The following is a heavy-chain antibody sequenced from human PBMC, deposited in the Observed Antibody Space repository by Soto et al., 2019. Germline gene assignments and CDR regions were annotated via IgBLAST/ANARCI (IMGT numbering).Heavy chain of an antibody. CDR1: GGSISMGDYS. CDR2: IYNSGIT. D-gene: IGHD3-3*01. V-gene: IGHV4-30-4*02. CDR3: ARGVTVFGLDNRFRFDP. J-gene: IGHJ5*01. Sequence: PSDTLSITCTVYGGSISMGDYSWCWVLHSPGKGLEWIGHIYNSGITYYNPSLKSRVVISIDTSRNQFSLRLNSLTAADRAVYFCARGVTVFGLDNRFRFDPCAQRTVDTVSS.